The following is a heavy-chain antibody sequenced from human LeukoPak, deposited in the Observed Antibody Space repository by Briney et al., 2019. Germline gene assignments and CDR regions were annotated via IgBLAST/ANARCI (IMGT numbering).Heavy chain of an antibody. D-gene: IGHD3-10*01. V-gene: IGHV3-48*01. Sequence: GGSLRLSRAAAGFTFSSYSMNWVRQAPGKGLEWVSYISSSSSTIYYADSVKGRFTISRDNAKNSLYLQMNSLRAEDTAVYYCARERCFGELFQYYFDYWGQGTLVTVSS. CDR3: ARERCFGELFQYYFDY. CDR2: ISSSSSTI. J-gene: IGHJ4*02. CDR1: GFTFSSYS.